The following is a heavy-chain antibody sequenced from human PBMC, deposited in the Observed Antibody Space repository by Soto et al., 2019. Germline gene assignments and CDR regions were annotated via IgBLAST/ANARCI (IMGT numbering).Heavy chain of an antibody. CDR1: GFSLSVYW. D-gene: IGHD2-8*01. V-gene: IGHV3-74*01. Sequence: PGGSLRLSCAASGFSLSVYWMHWVRQAPGKGLAWVSRIDTYGSATKYADSVEGRFSISKDNAENTLYLQMNDLRADDTAVYYCVKGLKYIGWDNGVFENWGQGTRVTVSS. CDR2: IDTYGSAT. CDR3: VKGLKYIGWDNGVFEN. J-gene: IGHJ3*02.